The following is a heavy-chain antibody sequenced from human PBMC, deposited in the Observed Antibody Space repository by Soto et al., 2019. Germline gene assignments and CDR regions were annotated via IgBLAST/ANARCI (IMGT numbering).Heavy chain of an antibody. J-gene: IGHJ5*02. CDR3: AHRTTAVTWWFDP. CDR1: GFSLTTSGVG. V-gene: IGHV2-5*02. CDR2: LYWDDDK. D-gene: IGHD4-17*01. Sequence: QITLKESGPTLVKPTQTLTLTCTFSGFSLTTSGVGVGWIRQPPGKSLEWLALLYWDDDKRYSPSLNSRLTNTNDTPKNQVVHTMTNMDPADTATYFCAHRTTAVTWWFDPWGQGTLVTVSS.